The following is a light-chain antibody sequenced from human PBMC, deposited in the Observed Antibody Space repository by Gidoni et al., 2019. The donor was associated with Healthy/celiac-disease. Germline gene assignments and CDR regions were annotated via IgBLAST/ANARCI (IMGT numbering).Light chain of an antibody. Sequence: DSQMTQSPSSLSASVGDRVTITCRASQSISSYLNWYQQKPGKAPKLLIYAASSLQSGVPSRFSGSGSGTDFTLTISSLPPADFATYYCQQSYSTSWTFGQGTKVEIK. J-gene: IGKJ1*01. CDR3: QQSYSTSWT. V-gene: IGKV1-39*01. CDR1: QSISSY. CDR2: AAS.